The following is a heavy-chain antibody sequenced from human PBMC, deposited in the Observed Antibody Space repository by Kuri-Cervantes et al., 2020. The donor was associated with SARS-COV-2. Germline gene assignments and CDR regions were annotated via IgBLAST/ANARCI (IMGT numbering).Heavy chain of an antibody. CDR1: GGSISSSNYY. J-gene: IGHJ5*02. D-gene: IGHD5-12*01. CDR3: ARLPLLDLSGYSPAGYPWFDP. V-gene: IGHV4-39*01. Sequence: SETLSLTCTGSGGSISSSNYYWGWIRQSPGKGLEWIGSIHYSGNAYYNPTLKSRVTISVDTSKNQFSLNLSSVTAADTAVYYCARLPLLDLSGYSPAGYPWFDPWGLGTLVTVSS. CDR2: IHYSGNA.